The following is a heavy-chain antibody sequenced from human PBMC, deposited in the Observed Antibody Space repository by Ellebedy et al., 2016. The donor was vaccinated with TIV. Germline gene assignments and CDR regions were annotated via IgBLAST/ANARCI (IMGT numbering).Heavy chain of an antibody. V-gene: IGHV3-74*01. CDR3: VTDKPDYGGGYYIDGMDV. CDR2: IATDGSST. D-gene: IGHD4-23*01. J-gene: IGHJ6*02. Sequence: PGGSLRLSCAASGFTFSGYWMHWVRQPPGKGLVWVSRIATDGSSTTYADSVKGQFSISRDNAKNALYLHMSSLRAKGTAVYYCVTDKPDYGGGYYIDGMDVWGQGTMVTISS. CDR1: GFTFSGYW.